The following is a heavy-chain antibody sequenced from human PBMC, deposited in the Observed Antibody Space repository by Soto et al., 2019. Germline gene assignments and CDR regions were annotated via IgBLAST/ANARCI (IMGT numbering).Heavy chain of an antibody. V-gene: IGHV5-51*01. CDR3: ARLREAAAGTSPGFDP. Sequence: GESLKISCKGSGYSFTSYWIGWVRQMPGKGLEWMGIIYPGDSDTRYSPSFQGQVTISADKSISTAYLQWSSLKASDTAMYYCARLREAAAGTSPGFDPWGQGTLVTVSS. CDR2: IYPGDSDT. D-gene: IGHD6-13*01. J-gene: IGHJ5*02. CDR1: GYSFTSYW.